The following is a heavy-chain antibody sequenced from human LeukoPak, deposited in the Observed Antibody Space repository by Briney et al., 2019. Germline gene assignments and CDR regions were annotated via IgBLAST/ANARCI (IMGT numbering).Heavy chain of an antibody. V-gene: IGHV4-59*01. CDR2: IHYSGST. CDR3: ARVYPGGAVAERAFDI. Sequence: PSETLSLTCTSSGVSISSYYWSWIRQPPGKGLEWIGCIHYSGSTNYNPSLKSRVTISVDMSKNQFSLKLSSVTAADTAVYYCARVYPGGAVAERAFDIWGQGTMVTVSS. D-gene: IGHD6-19*01. J-gene: IGHJ3*02. CDR1: GVSISSYY.